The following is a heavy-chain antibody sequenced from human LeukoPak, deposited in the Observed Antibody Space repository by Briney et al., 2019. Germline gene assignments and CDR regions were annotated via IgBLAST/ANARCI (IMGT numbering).Heavy chain of an antibody. CDR1: GGSISSSSYY. D-gene: IGHD3-10*01. CDR2: IYYSGST. J-gene: IGHJ4*02. V-gene: IGHV4-39*01. CDR3: ARPLVRGVQFPFDY. Sequence: ASETLSLTCTVSGGSISSSSYYWGWIRQPPGKGLEWIGSIYYSGSTYYNPSPKSRVTISVDTSKNQFSLKLSSVTAADTAVYYCARPLVRGVQFPFDYWGQGTLVTVSS.